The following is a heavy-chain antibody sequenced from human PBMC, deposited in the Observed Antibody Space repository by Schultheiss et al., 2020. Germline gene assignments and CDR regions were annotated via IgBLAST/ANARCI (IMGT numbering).Heavy chain of an antibody. CDR2: IWYDGSNK. V-gene: IGHV3-33*01. J-gene: IGHJ4*02. D-gene: IGHD3-22*01. Sequence: GGSLRLSCAASGFTFRSYGMHWVRQAPGKGLEWVAVIWYDGSNKYYADSVKGRFTISRDNSKNTLYLQMNSLRAEDTAVYYCARDPYRYDSSGYYNYWGQGTLVTVSS. CDR1: GFTFRSYG. CDR3: ARDPYRYDSSGYYNY.